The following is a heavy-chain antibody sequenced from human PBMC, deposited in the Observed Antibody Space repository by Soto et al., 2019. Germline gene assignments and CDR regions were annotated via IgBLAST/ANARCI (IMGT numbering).Heavy chain of an antibody. V-gene: IGHV1-69*13. J-gene: IGHJ6*02. CDR1: GGTFSSYA. CDR2: IIPIFGTA. Sequence: VASVKVSCKASGGTFSSYAISWVRQAPGQGLEWMGGIIPIFGTANYAQKFQGRVTITADESTSTAYMELSSLRSEDTAVYYCARSYDSSGYYYGDYYYYGMDVWGQGTTVTVSS. CDR3: ARSYDSSGYYYGDYYYYGMDV. D-gene: IGHD3-22*01.